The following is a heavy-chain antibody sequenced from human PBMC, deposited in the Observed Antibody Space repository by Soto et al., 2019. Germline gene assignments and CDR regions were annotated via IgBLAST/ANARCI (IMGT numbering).Heavy chain of an antibody. CDR2: IIPIFGTA. D-gene: IGHD4-17*01. J-gene: IGHJ5*02. CDR3: AILYSVTIIDWFDP. Sequence: QVQLVQSGAEVKKPGSSVKVSCKASGGPFSSYAISWVRQAPGQGLEWVGGIIPIFGTANYAQKFQDRVTITADESTSTAYMELSGLRSEDTAVYYCAILYSVTIIDWFDPWGRGTLVTVSS. CDR1: GGPFSSYA. V-gene: IGHV1-69*01.